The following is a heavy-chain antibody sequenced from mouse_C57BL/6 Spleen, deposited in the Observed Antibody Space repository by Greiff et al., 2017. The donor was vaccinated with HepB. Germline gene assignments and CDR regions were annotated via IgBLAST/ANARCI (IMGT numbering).Heavy chain of an antibody. CDR3: AIPDPYYYGSSYGFAY. D-gene: IGHD1-1*01. V-gene: IGHV1-53*01. CDR1: GYTFTSYW. J-gene: IGHJ3*01. CDR2: INPSNGGT. Sequence: QVQLQQSGTELVKPGASVKLSCKASGYTFTSYWMHWVKQRPGQGLEWIGNINPSNGGTNYNEKFKSKATLTVDKSSSTSYMQLSSLTSEDSAVYYGAIPDPYYYGSSYGFAYWGQGTLVTVSA.